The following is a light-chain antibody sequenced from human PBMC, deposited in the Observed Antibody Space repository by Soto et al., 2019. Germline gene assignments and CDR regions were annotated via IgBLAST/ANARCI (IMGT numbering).Light chain of an antibody. CDR3: QQYNTYPYT. CDR2: DAS. V-gene: IGKV1-5*01. CDR1: QGITTS. Sequence: DIQMTQSPSTLSASVGDRVTITCRASQGITTSLAWYQQKPGKAPKLLVYDASCLENGVSSRFSGSGSVTAFTLTSSSLQPDDFATYYCQQYNTYPYTFGQGTKLEIK. J-gene: IGKJ2*01.